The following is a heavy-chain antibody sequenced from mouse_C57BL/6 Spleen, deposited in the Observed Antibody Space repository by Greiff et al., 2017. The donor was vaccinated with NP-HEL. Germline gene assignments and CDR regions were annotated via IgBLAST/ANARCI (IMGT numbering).Heavy chain of an antibody. CDR2: LDPSASYT. J-gene: IGHJ4*01. D-gene: IGHD1-1*01. V-gene: IGHV1-69*01. CDR1: GYTFTSYW. Sequence: QVQLQQPGAELVMPGASVKLSCKASGYTFTSYWMHWVKQRPGQGLEWIGELDPSASYTNYNQKFKGKSTLTVDKSSSTAYMQLSSLTSEDSAVYYCASFITTVVATGDYAMDYWGQGTSVTVSS. CDR3: ASFITTVVATGDYAMDY.